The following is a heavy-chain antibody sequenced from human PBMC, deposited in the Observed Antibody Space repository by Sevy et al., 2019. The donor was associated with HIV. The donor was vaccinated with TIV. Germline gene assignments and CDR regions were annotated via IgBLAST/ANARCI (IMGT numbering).Heavy chain of an antibody. Sequence: GGSLRLSCAASGFTFSSYNMNWVRQAPGKGLEWVSSITSTSDYIYYADSLKGRCTISRDNAKTLLYLQMNSLRAEDTAVYYCAGGPPPFYGMDVWGQGTTVTVSS. J-gene: IGHJ6*02. CDR2: ITSTSDYI. CDR3: AGGPPPFYGMDV. CDR1: GFTFSSYN. V-gene: IGHV3-21*06.